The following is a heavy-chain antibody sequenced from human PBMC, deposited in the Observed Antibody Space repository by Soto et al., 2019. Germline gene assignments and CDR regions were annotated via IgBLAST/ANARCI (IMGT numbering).Heavy chain of an antibody. D-gene: IGHD2-2*01. CDR1: GFTFSTYW. J-gene: IGHJ5*02. CDR2: INSDASHT. V-gene: IGHV3-74*01. Sequence: PVGSLRLSCAASGFTFSTYWMHWIRQVPGKGLEWVSRINSDASHTYYADSVKGRFTISRDNAKNTRHLEMNSLRAEDMAVYYCVRDGHCLTTSCCGHWFDPWGDGTLVTVSS. CDR3: VRDGHCLTTSCCGHWFDP.